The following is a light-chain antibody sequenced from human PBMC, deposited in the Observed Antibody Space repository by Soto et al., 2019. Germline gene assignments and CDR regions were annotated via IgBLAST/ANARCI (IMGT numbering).Light chain of an antibody. CDR2: LEGRGSY. CDR1: SGHSSYI. J-gene: IGLJ3*02. V-gene: IGLV4-60*02. CDR3: ETWDSNTRV. Sequence: QSVLTQSSSASASRGSSVKLTCTLSSGHSSYIIAWHQQQPGKAPRSLMKLEGRGSYNKGSGVPDRFSGSSSGADRYLTISNLQFEDEADYYCETWDSNTRVFGGGTKLTVL.